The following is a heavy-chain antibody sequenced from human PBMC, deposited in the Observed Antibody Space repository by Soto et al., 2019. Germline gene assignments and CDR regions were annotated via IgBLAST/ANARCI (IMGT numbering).Heavy chain of an antibody. D-gene: IGHD3-3*01. Sequence: QVQLQESGPGLVKPSETLSLNCTVTGGAISGYYWTWIRQSAGEGLEWIGRIYSSGSTNYNPSLKSRVTISLDTSMNYFSLRLSSVTAADTAVYYSARGQRFSDWFDPWGQGTLVTVSS. CDR2: IYSSGST. V-gene: IGHV4-4*07. J-gene: IGHJ5*02. CDR1: GGAISGYY. CDR3: ARGQRFSDWFDP.